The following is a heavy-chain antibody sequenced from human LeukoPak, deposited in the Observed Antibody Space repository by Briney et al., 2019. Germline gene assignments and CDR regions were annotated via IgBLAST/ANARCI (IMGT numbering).Heavy chain of an antibody. J-gene: IGHJ4*02. CDR3: ARESKTPKYYYDSSGHPAGY. CDR2: INPSGSST. Sequence: ASVKVSCKVSGYTLTELSMHWVRQAPGQGLEWMGIINPSGSSTSYAQKFQGRVTMTRDTSTSTVYMELSSLRSEDTAVYYCARESKTPKYYYDSSGHPAGYWGQGTLVTVSS. D-gene: IGHD3-22*01. CDR1: GYTLTELS. V-gene: IGHV1-46*01.